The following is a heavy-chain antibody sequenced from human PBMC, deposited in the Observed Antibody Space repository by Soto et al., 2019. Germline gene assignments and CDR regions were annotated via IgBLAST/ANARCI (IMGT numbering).Heavy chain of an antibody. CDR2: IVGHTSTI. CDR3: VRDGGSTYSNDGFFDY. V-gene: IGHV3-48*02. CDR1: GFTFNTYS. D-gene: IGHD2-15*01. J-gene: IGHJ4*01. Sequence: XGSLRLSCAAAGFTFNTYSMNWVRQAPGRGLEWVSYIVGHTSTIFYADSVKGRFSISRDNGKNSLYLQMNSLRDEDTAIYYCVRDGGSTYSNDGFFDYWGQGTLVTVSS.